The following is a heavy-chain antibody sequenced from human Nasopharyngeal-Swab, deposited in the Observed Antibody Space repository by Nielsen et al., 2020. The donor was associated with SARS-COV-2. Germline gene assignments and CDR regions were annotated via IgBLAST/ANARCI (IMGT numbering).Heavy chain of an antibody. CDR2: INPNGGVT. CDR3: ARVRSATFNYYNFWTGPAY. V-gene: IGHV1-2*06. Sequence: ASVKVSCKASGYTFSGYFIHWFRQAPGQGLEWMGRINPNGGVTNYAQKFQVRVTMTRDTSISTVNMQLNRLSSDDTAVYYCARVRSATFNYYNFWTGPAYCRQVPLVTLPS. J-gene: IGHJ4*02. D-gene: IGHD3/OR15-3a*01. CDR1: GYTFSGYF.